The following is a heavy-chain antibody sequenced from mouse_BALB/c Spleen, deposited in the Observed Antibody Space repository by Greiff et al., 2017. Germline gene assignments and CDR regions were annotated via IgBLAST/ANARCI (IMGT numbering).Heavy chain of an antibody. CDR2: IYPGDGDT. V-gene: IGHV1-80*01. D-gene: IGHD2-14*01. J-gene: IGHJ3*01. CDR3: TRGDYRYDGAWFAY. CDR1: GYAFSSYW. Sequence: QVQLQQSGAELVRPGSSVKISCKASGYAFSSYWMNWVKQRPGQGLEWIGQIYPGDGDTNYNGKFKGKATLTADTSSSTAYMQLSSLTSEDSAVYYCTRGDYRYDGAWFAYWGQGTLVTVSA.